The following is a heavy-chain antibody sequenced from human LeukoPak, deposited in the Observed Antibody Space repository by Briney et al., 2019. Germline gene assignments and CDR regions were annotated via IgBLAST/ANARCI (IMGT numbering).Heavy chain of an antibody. CDR3: ARDRGRATWFDP. D-gene: IGHD3-10*01. CDR2: IYYSGST. CDR1: GGSITSYY. Sequence: SETLSLTCTVSGGSITSYYWHWIRQPPGKGLGWIGYIYYSGSTNYNPSLKSRVTISVDTSRNQFSLKLRSVTAADTAVYYCARDRGRATWFDPWGQGTAVTVSS. V-gene: IGHV4-59*01. J-gene: IGHJ5*02.